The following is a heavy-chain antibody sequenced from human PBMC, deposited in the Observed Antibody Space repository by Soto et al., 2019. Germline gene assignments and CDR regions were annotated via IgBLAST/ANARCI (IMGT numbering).Heavy chain of an antibody. V-gene: IGHV1-58*01. CDR1: GFTFTSSA. J-gene: IGHJ6*02. CDR3: ARDRVFSGIVVVPAATGSGYGKDV. D-gene: IGHD2-2*01. CDR2: IVVGSGNT. Sequence: GASVKVSCKASGFTFTSSAVQWVRQARGQRLEWIGWIVVGSGNTNYAQKFQERVTITRDMSTSTAYMELSSLRSEDTAVYYCARDRVFSGIVVVPAATGSGYGKDVWGQGTTVTVSS.